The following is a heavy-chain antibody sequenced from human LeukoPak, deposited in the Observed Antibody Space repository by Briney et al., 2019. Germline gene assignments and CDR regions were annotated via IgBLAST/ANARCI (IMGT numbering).Heavy chain of an antibody. CDR3: AKAMVRGVITSSFDY. D-gene: IGHD3-10*01. Sequence: GGSLRLSCAASGFTFSSYAMSWVRQASGKGLEWVSAISGSGGSTYYADSVKGRFTISRDNSKNTLYLQMNSLRAEDTAVYYCAKAMVRGVITSSFDYWGQGTLVTVSS. CDR2: ISGSGGST. V-gene: IGHV3-23*01. CDR1: GFTFSSYA. J-gene: IGHJ4*02.